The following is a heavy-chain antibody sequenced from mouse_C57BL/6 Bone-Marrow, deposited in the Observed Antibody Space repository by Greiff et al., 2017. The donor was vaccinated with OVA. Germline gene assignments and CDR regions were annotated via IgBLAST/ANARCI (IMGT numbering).Heavy chain of an antibody. Sequence: VQLQQSGAELVRPGASVTLSCKASGYTFTDYEMHWVKQTPVHGLEWIGAIDPETGGTAYNQKFKGKAILTADKSSSTAYMELRSLTSEDSAVYSSTVSTVVAKGYFDTWGQGTTLTVSS. CDR1: GYTFTDYE. CDR2: IDPETGGT. D-gene: IGHD1-1*01. J-gene: IGHJ2*01. CDR3: TVSTVVAKGYFDT. V-gene: IGHV1-15*01.